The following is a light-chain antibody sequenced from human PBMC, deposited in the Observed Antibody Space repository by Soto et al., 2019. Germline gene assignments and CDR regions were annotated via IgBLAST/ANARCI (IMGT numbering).Light chain of an antibody. CDR2: KAS. CDR1: QSIDTW. J-gene: IGKJ4*01. V-gene: IGKV1-5*03. Sequence: DIPMNQSPSTLYASVGDRVTITCRASQSIDTWLAWYQQKPGQAPKLLIHKASTLESGVPSRLSGSGSGTEFTLTISSLQPDDSATYYCQQNNSYCTFGGRSKGEI. CDR3: QQNNSYCT.